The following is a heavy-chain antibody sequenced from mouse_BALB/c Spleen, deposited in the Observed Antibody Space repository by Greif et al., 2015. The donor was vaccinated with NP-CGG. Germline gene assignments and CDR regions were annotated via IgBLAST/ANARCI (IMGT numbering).Heavy chain of an antibody. CDR1: GFNIKDTY. J-gene: IGHJ4*01. CDR2: IDPANGNT. V-gene: IGHV14-3*02. Sequence: VQLQQPGAELVKPGASVKLSCTASGFNIKDTYMHWVKQRPEQGLEWSGRIDPANGNTKYDPKFQGKATITADTSSNTAYLQLSSLTSEDTAVYYCASHLTTVVAYYYAMDYWGQGTSVTVSS. D-gene: IGHD1-1*01. CDR3: ASHLTTVVAYYYAMDY.